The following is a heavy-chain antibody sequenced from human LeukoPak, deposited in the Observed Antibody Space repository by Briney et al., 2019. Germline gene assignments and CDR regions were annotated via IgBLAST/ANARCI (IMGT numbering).Heavy chain of an antibody. J-gene: IGHJ6*03. V-gene: IGHV4-39*07. D-gene: IGHD6-13*01. CDR3: ATESEERSSWYGIFYYYYMDV. CDR1: GGSLSSSSYF. CDR2: ISYGGGT. Sequence: SETLSLTCTVSGGSLSSSSYFWGWLRQSPGKGLEWIRSISYGGGTYYNPSLKSRVTISLDTSNNQFSRRLSTVTAADTAVYFCATESEERSSWYGIFYYYYMDVWGKGTTVTVSS.